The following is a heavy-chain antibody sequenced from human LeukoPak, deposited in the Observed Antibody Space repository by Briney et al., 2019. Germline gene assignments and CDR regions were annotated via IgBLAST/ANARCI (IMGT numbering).Heavy chain of an antibody. D-gene: IGHD6-13*01. J-gene: IGHJ5*01. CDR1: GFTLDTYG. CDR3: ARGFINSWCFDS. CDR2: IRSDGSLK. Sequence: HPGGSLRLSCATSGFTLDTYGMHWVRQAPGKGLEWVAFIRSDGSLKYYAGSVKGRFAISRDNSRNILSLEMNSLRLEDTALYYCARGFINSWCFDSWGQGTLVTVSS. V-gene: IGHV3-30*02.